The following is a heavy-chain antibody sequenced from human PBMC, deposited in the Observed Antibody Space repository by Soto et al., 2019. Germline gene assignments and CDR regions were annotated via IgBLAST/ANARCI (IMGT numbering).Heavy chain of an antibody. D-gene: IGHD3-10*01. J-gene: IGHJ6*02. V-gene: IGHV1-18*01. CDR3: VRVFHVLSYYGLGSYYNAPFDIYGMDV. CDR1: GYTFTSYG. Sequence: ASVKVSCKASGYTFTSYGISWVRQAPGQGLEWMGWISAYNGNTNYAQKLQGRVTMTTDTSTSTAYMQLRSLRSDDTAVYYCVRVFHVLSYYGLGSYYNAPFDIYGMDVWGQGTTVTVSS. CDR2: ISAYNGNT.